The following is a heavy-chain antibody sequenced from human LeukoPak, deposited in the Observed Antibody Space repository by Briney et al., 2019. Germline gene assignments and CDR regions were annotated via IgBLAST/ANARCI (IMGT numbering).Heavy chain of an antibody. D-gene: IGHD1-26*01. CDR2: ISSSAVTI. CDR1: GFTFRTYE. CDR3: ARVDMGAADY. V-gene: IGHV3-48*03. J-gene: IGHJ4*02. Sequence: GGSLRLSCAASGFTFRTYEMNWVRQAPGKGLEWVSYISSSAVTIYYADSVKGRFTVPRDNANNSLYLHLDSLRAEDTAVYYCARVDMGAADYWGQGTLVTVSS.